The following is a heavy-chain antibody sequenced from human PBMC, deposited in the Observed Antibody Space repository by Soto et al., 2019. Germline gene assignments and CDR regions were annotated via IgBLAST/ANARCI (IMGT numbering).Heavy chain of an antibody. CDR1: GFTFSSYA. CDR2: ISYDGSNK. D-gene: IGHD2-8*01. CDR3: ARDPVLMVYARKNNWFDP. J-gene: IGHJ5*02. V-gene: IGHV3-30-3*01. Sequence: HPGGSLRLSCAASGFTFSSYAMHWVRQAPGKGLEWVAVISYDGSNKYYADSVKGRFTISRDNSKNTLYLQMNSLRAEDTAVYYCARDPVLMVYARKNNWFDPWGQGTLVTVSS.